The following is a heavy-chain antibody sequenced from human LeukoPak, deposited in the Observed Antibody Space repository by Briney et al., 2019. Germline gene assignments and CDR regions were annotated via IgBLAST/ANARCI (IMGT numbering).Heavy chain of an antibody. CDR1: GFTFSNAW. D-gene: IGHD1-26*01. Sequence: GGSLRLSCAASGFTFSNAWMSWVRQAPGKGQEWVGRIKSKTDGGTTDYAAPVKGRFTISRDDSKTTLFLHMDTLKTEDTAVYYCTTVGATTFGSGFDCWGQGTLVTVSS. J-gene: IGHJ4*02. V-gene: IGHV3-15*01. CDR3: TTVGATTFGSGFDC. CDR2: IKSKTDGGTT.